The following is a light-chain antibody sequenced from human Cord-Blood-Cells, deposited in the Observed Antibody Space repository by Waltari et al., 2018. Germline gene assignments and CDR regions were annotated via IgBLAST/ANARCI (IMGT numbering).Light chain of an antibody. Sequence: QSALTQPAYVSGSPGQSITISCTGTSSDGGGYTYVSWYQQHPGKAPKLMIYDVSNRPSGVSNRFSGSKSGNTASLTISGLQAEDEADYYCSSYTSSSTVVFGGGTKLTVL. CDR1: SSDGGGYTY. J-gene: IGLJ2*01. CDR2: DVS. V-gene: IGLV2-14*01. CDR3: SSYTSSSTVV.